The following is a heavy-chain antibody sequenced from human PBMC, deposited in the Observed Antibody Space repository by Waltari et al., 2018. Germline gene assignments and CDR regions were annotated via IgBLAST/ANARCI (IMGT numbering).Heavy chain of an antibody. CDR1: GYTFTSYA. J-gene: IGHJ4*02. V-gene: IGHV1-3*01. CDR3: ARALPGIAAAGTDY. CDR2: INAGNGNT. Sequence: QVQLVQSGAEVKKPGASVKVSCKASGYTFTSYAMHWVRQAPGQRLEWMGWINAGNGNTKYSQKCHGRVTITRDTSASTAYMELSSLRSEDTAVYYCARALPGIAAAGTDYWGQGTLVTVSS. D-gene: IGHD6-13*01.